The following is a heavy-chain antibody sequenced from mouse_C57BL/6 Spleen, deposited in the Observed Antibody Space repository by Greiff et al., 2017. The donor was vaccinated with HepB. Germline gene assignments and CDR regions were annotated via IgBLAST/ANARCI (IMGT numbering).Heavy chain of an antibody. D-gene: IGHD2-3*01. CDR3: AQDGYLYAMDY. J-gene: IGHJ4*01. CDR2: IWGDGST. V-gene: IGHV2-3*01. CDR1: GFSLTSYG. Sequence: VKVVESGPGLVAPSQSLSITCTVSGFSLTSYGVSWVRQPPGKGLEWLGVIWGDGSTNYHSALISRLSIIKVNSNSQVFLKLHSLQTDDTATYYCAQDGYLYAMDYWGQGTSVTVSS.